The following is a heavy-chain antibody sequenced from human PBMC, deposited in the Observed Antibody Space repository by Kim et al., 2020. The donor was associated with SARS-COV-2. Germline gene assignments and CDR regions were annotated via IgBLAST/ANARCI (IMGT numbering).Heavy chain of an antibody. CDR3: ARENYYGSGSYPYISYYYYGMDV. CDR2: IYSGGST. J-gene: IGHJ6*02. D-gene: IGHD3-10*01. CDR1: GFTVSSNY. V-gene: IGHV3-53*01. Sequence: GGSLRLSCAASGFTVSSNYMSWVRQAPGKGLEWVSVIYSGGSTYYADSVKGRFTISRDNSKNTLYLQMNSLRAEDTAVYYCARENYYGSGSYPYISYYYYGMDVWGQGTTVTVSS.